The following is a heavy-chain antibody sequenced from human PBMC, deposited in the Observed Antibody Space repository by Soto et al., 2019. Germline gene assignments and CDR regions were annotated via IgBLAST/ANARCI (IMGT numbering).Heavy chain of an antibody. CDR1: GFTFSDSF. CDR3: AGGQGPNYMAV. J-gene: IGHJ6*03. Sequence: QVQLVESGGGLVKPGGSLRLSCAASGFTFSDSFMSWSRQTPGKGLEWLSYISGRDGNIYYADSVRGRFTISRDNAKNLVYLQMNSLRAEGPAVYYWAGGQGPNYMAVWGKGTTVTVS. D-gene: IGHD3-16*01. CDR2: ISGRDGNI. V-gene: IGHV3-11*01.